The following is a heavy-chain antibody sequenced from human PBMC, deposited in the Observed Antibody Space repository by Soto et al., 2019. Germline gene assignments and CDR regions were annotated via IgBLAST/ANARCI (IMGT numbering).Heavy chain of an antibody. D-gene: IGHD3-16*01. CDR3: ARGGHDFIWGRPRGCAFDI. V-gene: IGHV1-18*01. CDR1: GYTFTSYG. J-gene: IGHJ3*02. Sequence: QVQLVQSGAEVKKPGASVKVSCKASGYTFTSYGISWVRQAPGQGLEWMGWISAYNGTTNYAQKLQGRVTMTTDTSTSSAYRELRRLRSDDTSVYYCARGGHDFIWGRPRGCAFDIWGQGTMVTVSS. CDR2: ISAYNGTT.